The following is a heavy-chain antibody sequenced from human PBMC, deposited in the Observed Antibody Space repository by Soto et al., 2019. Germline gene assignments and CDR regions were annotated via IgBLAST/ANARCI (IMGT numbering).Heavy chain of an antibody. V-gene: IGHV3-23*01. CDR1: GHTFQNYA. Sequence: EVQLLESGGGSVQPGGSLRLSCVASGHTFQNYAMTWVRQAPGKGLEWVSGISGSGGSTYYADSVRGRFTISRDDSKNTLYMQMSSLRAEDTAVYYCAKVAMGIGVVPAALNWGKGTLVTVS. CDR3: AKVAMGIGVVPAALN. J-gene: IGHJ4*02. CDR2: ISGSGGST. D-gene: IGHD2-2*01.